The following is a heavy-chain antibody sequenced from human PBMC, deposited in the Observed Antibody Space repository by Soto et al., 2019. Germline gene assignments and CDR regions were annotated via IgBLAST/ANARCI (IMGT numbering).Heavy chain of an antibody. D-gene: IGHD3-16*02. Sequence: LTIGNHGMTWISKTQGKGLEWVSTITGSGDSTYYADSVKGRFTISRDNSRSTLYLQMNSLRAEDTAVYYCAKYVLMIPYGGVIAHFDFCGQATLV. V-gene: IGHV3-23*01. CDR3: AKYVLMIPYGGVIAHFDF. J-gene: IGHJ4*02. CDR1: LTIGNHG. CDR2: ITGSGDST.